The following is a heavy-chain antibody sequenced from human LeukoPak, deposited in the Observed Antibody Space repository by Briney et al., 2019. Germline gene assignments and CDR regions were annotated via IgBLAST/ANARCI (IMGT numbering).Heavy chain of an antibody. CDR2: INPSGGRT. J-gene: IGHJ4*02. V-gene: IGHV1-46*01. CDR3: ARTYCGGDCNNRYFDY. D-gene: IGHD2-21*02. CDR1: GYILSSYY. Sequence: VASVKVSFKASGYILSSYYMHWVRQAPGQGLEWMGIINPSGGRTDYAQKFQGRVTMTRDTSTSTVYMELNSLRSEDTALYYCARTYCGGDCNNRYFDYWGQGTLVTVSS.